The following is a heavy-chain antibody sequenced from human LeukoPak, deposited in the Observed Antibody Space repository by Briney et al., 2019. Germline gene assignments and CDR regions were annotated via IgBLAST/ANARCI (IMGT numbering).Heavy chain of an antibody. Sequence: SETLSLTCTVSGGSISSYYWSWIRQPPGKGLEWIGYIYYSGSTNYNPSLKSRVTISVDMSKNQFSLKLSSVTAADTAVYYCARGSAVRGVIVLDYWGQGTLVTVSS. CDR1: GGSISSYY. J-gene: IGHJ4*02. V-gene: IGHV4-59*08. CDR2: IYYSGST. D-gene: IGHD3-10*01. CDR3: ARGSAVRGVIVLDY.